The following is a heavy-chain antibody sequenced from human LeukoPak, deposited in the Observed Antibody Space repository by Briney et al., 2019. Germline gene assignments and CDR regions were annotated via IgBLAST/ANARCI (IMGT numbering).Heavy chain of an antibody. D-gene: IGHD3-22*01. V-gene: IGHV5-51*01. Sequence: GESLKISCQGFGSPFTNYWIGWVRQLPGKGLEWMGIIFPGDSNTRYSSSFQGQVTMSADKSISTAYLQWSGLKASGTAVYYCARLDYDSDGYNWFDHWGQGTLVTVSS. CDR3: ARLDYDSDGYNWFDH. CDR1: GSPFTNYW. CDR2: IFPGDSNT. J-gene: IGHJ5*02.